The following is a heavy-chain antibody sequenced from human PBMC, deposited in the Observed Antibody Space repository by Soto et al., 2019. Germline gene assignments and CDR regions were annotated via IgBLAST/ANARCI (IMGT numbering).Heavy chain of an antibody. V-gene: IGHV4-34*01. D-gene: IGHD5-12*01. J-gene: IGHJ4*02. CDR3: ARGQEGVVATH. CDR1: GGSLSGYY. CDR2: IKDGGLT. Sequence: QVQLQQWGAGLLKPSETLSLTCVVYGGSLSGYYWSWIHQPPGKGLEWIGEIKDGGLTNYSPSLKSRATISADTPKNQFSLKLHSVTAADRAVYYCARGQEGVVATHWDQGTLVTVSS.